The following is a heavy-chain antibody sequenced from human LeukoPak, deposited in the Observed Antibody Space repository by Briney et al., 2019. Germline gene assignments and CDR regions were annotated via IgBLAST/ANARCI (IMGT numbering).Heavy chain of an antibody. J-gene: IGHJ6*03. CDR3: AKTVVINYYYYMDV. CDR1: GFTFSSYG. D-gene: IGHD4-23*01. V-gene: IGHV3-30*18. Sequence: GGSLRLSCAASGFTFSSYGMHWVRQAPGKGLEWVAVISYDGSNKYYADSVKGRFTISRDNSKNTLYLQMNSLRAEDTAVYYCAKTVVINYYYYMDVWGKGATVTVSS. CDR2: ISYDGSNK.